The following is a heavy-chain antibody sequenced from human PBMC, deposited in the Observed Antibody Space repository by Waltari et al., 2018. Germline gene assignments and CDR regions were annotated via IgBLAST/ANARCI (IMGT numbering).Heavy chain of an antibody. CDR1: RVNVSSYY. Sequence: EVQLVESGGHLIQPGGSLSLSCAASRVNVSSYYMNWGRQAPGKGLEWVSILYHAGNTYYADSVKGRFTFSRDNSKNTLYLQMNSLRAEDTAVYYCARGNTKYGMDVWGQGTTVTVSS. J-gene: IGHJ6*02. D-gene: IGHD3-10*01. V-gene: IGHV3-53*01. CDR2: LYHAGNT. CDR3: ARGNTKYGMDV.